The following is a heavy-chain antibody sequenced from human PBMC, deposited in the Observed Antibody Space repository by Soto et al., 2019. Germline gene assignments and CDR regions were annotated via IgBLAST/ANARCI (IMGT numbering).Heavy chain of an antibody. CDR3: ARDGVGRYCSSTSCPYYYYGMDV. Sequence: QVQLVQSGAEVKKPGASVKVSCKASGYTFTSYGISWVRQAPGQGLEWMGWISAYSGNTNYAQKLQGRVTMTTDTSTSTAYMELRSLRSDDTAVYYCARDGVGRYCSSTSCPYYYYGMDVWGQGTTVTVSS. CDR2: ISAYSGNT. CDR1: GYTFTSYG. V-gene: IGHV1-18*01. D-gene: IGHD2-2*01. J-gene: IGHJ6*02.